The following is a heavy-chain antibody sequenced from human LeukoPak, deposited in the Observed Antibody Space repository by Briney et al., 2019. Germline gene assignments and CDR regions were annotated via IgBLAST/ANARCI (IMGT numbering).Heavy chain of an antibody. CDR2: IYGDGSST. Sequence: GGSLRLSCAASGFTFSSYAMSWVRQAPGKGLVWVSRIYGDGSSTTHADCVRGRFTISRDNAKNTLYLQMNSLRSEDTATYYCAMGFFPPCDNWGRGTLVIVSS. V-gene: IGHV3-74*01. CDR3: AMGFFPPCDN. J-gene: IGHJ4*02. D-gene: IGHD3-3*01. CDR1: GFTFSSYA.